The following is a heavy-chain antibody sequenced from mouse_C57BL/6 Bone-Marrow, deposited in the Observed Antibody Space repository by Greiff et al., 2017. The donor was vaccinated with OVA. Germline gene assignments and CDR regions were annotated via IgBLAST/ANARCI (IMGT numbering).Heavy chain of an antibody. D-gene: IGHD1-1*01. CDR1: GYSFTGYY. CDR3: ARRYYGSFDY. V-gene: IGHV1-42*01. J-gene: IGHJ2*01. CDR2: INPSTGGT. Sequence: VQLKQSGPELVKPGASVKISCKASGYSFTGYYMNWVKQSPEKSLEWIGEINPSTGGTTYNQKFKAKATLTVDKSSSTAYMQLKSLTSEDSAVYYCARRYYGSFDYWGQGTTLTVSS.